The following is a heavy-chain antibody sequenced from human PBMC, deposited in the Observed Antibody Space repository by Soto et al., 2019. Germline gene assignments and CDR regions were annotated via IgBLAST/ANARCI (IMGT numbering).Heavy chain of an antibody. Sequence: QVQLVESGGGVGQPGRSLRLSCAASGFTFSSYGMHWVRQAPGKGLEWVAVIWYDGSNKYYADSVKGQFTISRDNSKNPLDLQMNSLRLEATAVYYCARDPVRWLQFPPDYWGQGTPVTVSS. D-gene: IGHD5-12*01. J-gene: IGHJ4*02. V-gene: IGHV3-33*01. CDR3: ARDPVRWLQFPPDY. CDR1: GFTFSSYG. CDR2: IWYDGSNK.